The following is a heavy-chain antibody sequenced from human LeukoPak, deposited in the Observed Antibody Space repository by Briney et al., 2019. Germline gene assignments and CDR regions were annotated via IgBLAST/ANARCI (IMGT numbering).Heavy chain of an antibody. CDR1: GFPFSSYA. Sequence: GGSLRLSCAASGFPFSSYAMSRVRQSPGKGLEWVSAISGGNGNTYYAYYADSVRGRFTISRDSSKNTLYLQMNSLRAEDTAVYYCAKFYDILTGYFDYWGQGTLVTVSS. CDR2: ISGGNGNTYYA. CDR3: AKFYDILTGYFDY. J-gene: IGHJ4*02. D-gene: IGHD3-9*01. V-gene: IGHV3-23*01.